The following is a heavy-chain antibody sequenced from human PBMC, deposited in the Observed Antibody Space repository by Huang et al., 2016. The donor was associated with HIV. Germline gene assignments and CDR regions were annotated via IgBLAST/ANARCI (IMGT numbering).Heavy chain of an antibody. CDR2: ISYDGRRQ. Sequence: QVHLVESGGGVVQPGGSLRLSCAASGFKLSGFGMHWVSQAPGKGLELVAVISYDGRRQFYTDSVKGRFTISRDNSDNTLSLQMKGLRPDDTAVYYCAKESRWFSDFDHWGQGVLVSVSS. CDR1: GFKLSGFG. CDR3: AKESRWFSDFDH. J-gene: IGHJ4*02. V-gene: IGHV3-30*18. D-gene: IGHD2-15*01.